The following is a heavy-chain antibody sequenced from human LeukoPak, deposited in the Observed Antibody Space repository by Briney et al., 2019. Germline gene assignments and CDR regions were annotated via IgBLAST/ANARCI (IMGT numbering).Heavy chain of an antibody. D-gene: IGHD6-13*01. J-gene: IGHJ4*02. Sequence: ASVKVSCKASGYTFTSYGISWVRQAPGQGLEWMGWINANSGKLTYAQNFTGRSVFSVDTSANTAFLQINGLKVEDTAVYYCARVYSSNWDEGYFDYWGQGTLVAVSS. CDR3: ARVYSSNWDEGYFDY. V-gene: IGHV7-4-1*02. CDR2: INANSGKL. CDR1: GYTFTSYG.